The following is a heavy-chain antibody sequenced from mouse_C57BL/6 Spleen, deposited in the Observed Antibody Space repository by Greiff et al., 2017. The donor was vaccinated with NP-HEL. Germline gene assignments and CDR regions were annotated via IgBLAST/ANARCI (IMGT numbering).Heavy chain of an antibody. J-gene: IGHJ4*01. CDR3: ARDGSYGSSPYYAMDY. V-gene: IGHV5-4*01. CDR1: GFTFSSYA. D-gene: IGHD1-1*01. Sequence: EVQLVESGGGLVKPGGSLKLSCAASGFTFSSYAMSWVRQTPEKRLEWVATISDGGSYTYYPDNVKGRFTISRDNAKNNLYLQMSHLKSEDTAMYYCARDGSYGSSPYYAMDYWGQGTSVTVSS. CDR2: ISDGGSYT.